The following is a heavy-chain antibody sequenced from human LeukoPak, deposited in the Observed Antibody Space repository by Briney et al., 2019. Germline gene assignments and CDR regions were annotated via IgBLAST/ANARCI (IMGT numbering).Heavy chain of an antibody. D-gene: IGHD6-6*01. V-gene: IGHV1-69*13. J-gene: IGHJ4*02. CDR2: ITPIFGIP. Sequence: ASVKVSCKASGGTFSRYAISWVRQAPGQGLEWMGGITPIFGIPNYAQKFQGRVTITADESTSTAYMELSSLRFEDTAVYYCARDRPARSAYYFDYWGQGTLVTVSS. CDR3: ARDRPARSAYYFDY. CDR1: GGTFSRYA.